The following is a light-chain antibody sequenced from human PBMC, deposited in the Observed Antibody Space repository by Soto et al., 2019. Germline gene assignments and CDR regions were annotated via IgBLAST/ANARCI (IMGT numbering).Light chain of an antibody. Sequence: NFMLTQPHSVSESPGKTVTISCTRSGGSIASNYVQWYQQRPGSSPTTVIYEDNQRPSGVPDRFSGSIDSSSNSASLTISGLKTEDEADYYCQSYDSSNHRVFGGGTKLTVL. CDR1: GGSIASNY. V-gene: IGLV6-57*01. J-gene: IGLJ3*02. CDR3: QSYDSSNHRV. CDR2: EDN.